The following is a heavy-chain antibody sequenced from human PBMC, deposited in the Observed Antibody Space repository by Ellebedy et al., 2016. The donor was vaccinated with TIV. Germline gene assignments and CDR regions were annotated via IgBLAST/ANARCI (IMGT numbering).Heavy chain of an antibody. CDR3: TRELRGNCYFDY. D-gene: IGHD1-26*01. CDR2: IIPSDGNT. J-gene: IGHJ4*02. V-gene: IGHV1-46*01. CDR1: GYTFTSYY. Sequence: ASVKVSCKASGYTFTSYYMHWVRQAPGQGLEWMGMIIPSDGNTYYAQKFQGRVTMTRDTSTNPVYIELSSLRSEDTAVYYCTRELRGNCYFDYWGQGSLVTVSS.